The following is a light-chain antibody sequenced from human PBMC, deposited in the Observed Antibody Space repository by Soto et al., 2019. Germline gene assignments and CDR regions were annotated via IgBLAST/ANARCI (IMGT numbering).Light chain of an antibody. CDR2: GAS. J-gene: IGKJ1*01. Sequence: EIVLTQSPGTLSLSPGERATLSCRASQRFSSNYLAWYQQQPGQARRLLIYGASTRATGIPDRFSGSGSGTELTLTIGRLEPEDSAVYYGQQYGSSPTWTFGQGTKVDIK. V-gene: IGKV3-20*01. CDR1: QRFSSNY. CDR3: QQYGSSPTWT.